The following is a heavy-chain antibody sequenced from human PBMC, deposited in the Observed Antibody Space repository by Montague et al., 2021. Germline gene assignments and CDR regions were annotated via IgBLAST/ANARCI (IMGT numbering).Heavy chain of an antibody. CDR1: GFPFSTFP. D-gene: IGHD3-22*01. CDR3: ARWRVYYDSSGYAA. CDR2: ISHDGSNK. Sequence: SLSLSFSASGFPFSTFPMHWVRQAPGKGLEWVALISHDGSNKYHADSVRGRFTVSRDNSKNTLYLQTSSLRADDTAVYYCARWRVYYDSSGYAAWGRGTLVTVSS. J-gene: IGHJ5*02. V-gene: IGHV3-30-3*01.